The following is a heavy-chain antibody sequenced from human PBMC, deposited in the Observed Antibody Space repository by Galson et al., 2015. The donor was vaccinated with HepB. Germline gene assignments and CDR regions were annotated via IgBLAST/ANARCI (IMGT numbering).Heavy chain of an antibody. D-gene: IGHD5-18*01. CDR1: GFTFSSYA. V-gene: IGHV3-30-3*01. CDR3: ARDKGRIQLWLVY. Sequence: SLRLSCAASGFTFSSYAMHWVRQAPGKGLEWVAVISYDGSNKYYADSVKGRFTISRDNSKNTLYLQMNSLRAEDTAVYYCARDKGRIQLWLVYWGQGTLVTVSS. J-gene: IGHJ4*02. CDR2: ISYDGSNK.